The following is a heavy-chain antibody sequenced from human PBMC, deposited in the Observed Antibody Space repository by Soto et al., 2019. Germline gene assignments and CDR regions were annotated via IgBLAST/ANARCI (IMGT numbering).Heavy chain of an antibody. CDR1: GGSISSGDYY. CDR2: IYYSGST. J-gene: IGHJ4*02. CDR3: ARAAPILTVGFDY. Sequence: SETLSLTCTVSGGSISSGDYYWSWIRQPPGKGLEWIGYIYYSGSTYYNPSLKSRVTISVDTSKNQFSLKLSSVTAADTAVYYCARAAPILTVGFDYWGQGTLVTVSS. D-gene: IGHD4-17*01. V-gene: IGHV4-30-4*01.